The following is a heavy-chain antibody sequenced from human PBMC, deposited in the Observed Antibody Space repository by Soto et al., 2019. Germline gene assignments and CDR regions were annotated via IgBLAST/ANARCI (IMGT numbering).Heavy chain of an antibody. CDR1: GGSISSYY. CDR3: ARAAYNIDY. Sequence: SETLSLTCTVSGGSISSYYWSWIRQPLGKGLEWIGYIYYTGSTNYNPSLKSRVTISVDTSKNQFSLKLSSVTAADTAVYYCARAAYNIDYWGQGTLVTVSS. D-gene: IGHD1-1*01. CDR2: IYYTGST. J-gene: IGHJ4*02. V-gene: IGHV4-59*01.